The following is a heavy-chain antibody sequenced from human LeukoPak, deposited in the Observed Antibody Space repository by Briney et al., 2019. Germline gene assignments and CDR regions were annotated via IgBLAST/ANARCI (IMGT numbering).Heavy chain of an antibody. CDR2: ISGSGGST. V-gene: IGHV3-23*01. J-gene: IGHJ2*01. CDR1: GFTFSSYA. Sequence: GGSLRLSCAASGFTFSSYAMSWVRQAPGKGLEWVSAISGSGGSTYYADSVKGRFTISRDNSKNTLYLQMNSLRAEDTAVYYCAKRGMVRGVHWYFDLWGRGTLVTVSS. D-gene: IGHD3-10*01. CDR3: AKRGMVRGVHWYFDL.